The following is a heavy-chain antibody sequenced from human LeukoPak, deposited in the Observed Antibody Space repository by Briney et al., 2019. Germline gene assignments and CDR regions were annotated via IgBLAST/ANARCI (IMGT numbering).Heavy chain of an antibody. Sequence: SETLPLTCTVSGGSISSGGYYWSWIRQHPGKGLEWIGYIYYSGSTYYNPSLKSRVTISVDTSKNQFSLKLSSVTAADTAVYYCARDRGYSYGWVVDAFDIWGQGTMVTVSS. CDR1: GGSISSGGYY. D-gene: IGHD5-18*01. CDR3: ARDRGYSYGWVVDAFDI. CDR2: IYYSGST. V-gene: IGHV4-31*03. J-gene: IGHJ3*02.